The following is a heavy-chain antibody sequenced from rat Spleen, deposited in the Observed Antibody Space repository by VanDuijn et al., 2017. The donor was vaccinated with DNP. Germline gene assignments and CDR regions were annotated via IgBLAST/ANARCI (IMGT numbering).Heavy chain of an antibody. V-gene: IGHV5-29*01. Sequence: EVQLVESGGGLVQPGRSLRLSCAASGFTFRNYGMAWVRQAPKKGLEWVATIIYDGSSTYYGDSVKGRFTISRDNAKSTLYLQMDSLRSEDTATYYCTTWGWLLGLDAWGQGTSVTVSS. D-gene: IGHD1-12*03. CDR1: GFTFRNYG. CDR2: IIYDGSST. J-gene: IGHJ4*01. CDR3: TTWGWLLGLDA.